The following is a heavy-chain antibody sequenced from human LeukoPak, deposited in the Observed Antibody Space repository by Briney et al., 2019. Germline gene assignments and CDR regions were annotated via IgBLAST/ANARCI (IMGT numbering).Heavy chain of an antibody. V-gene: IGHV3-7*01. CDR2: IKRDGSDQ. D-gene: IGHD2-21*01. CDR1: GFTFSDYW. CDR3: ARGVGGADY. Sequence: GGSLRLSCAASGFTFSDYWMSWVRQAPGKGLEWVANIKRDGSDQYYVDSVKGRFTISRDNAKNSVYLQMNSLRAEDTAVYYCARGVGGADYWGQGTLVTVSS. J-gene: IGHJ4*02.